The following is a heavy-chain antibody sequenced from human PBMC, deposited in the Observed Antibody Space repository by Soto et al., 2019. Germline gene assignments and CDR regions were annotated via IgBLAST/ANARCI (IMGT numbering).Heavy chain of an antibody. CDR2: IYYSGST. Sequence: SETLSLTCTVSGGSVSSGSYYWSWIRQPPGKGLEWIGYIYYSGSTNYNPSLKSRVTISVDTSKNQFSLKLSSVTAADTAVYYCARGVQEVSGSDSDIDFWGQGTLVTVSS. CDR3: ARGVQEVSGSDSDIDF. V-gene: IGHV4-61*01. J-gene: IGHJ4*02. CDR1: GGSVSSGSYY. D-gene: IGHD5-12*01.